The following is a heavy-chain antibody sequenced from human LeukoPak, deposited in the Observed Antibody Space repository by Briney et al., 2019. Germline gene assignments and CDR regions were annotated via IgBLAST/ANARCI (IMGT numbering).Heavy chain of an antibody. Sequence: GASVKVSCKASGYTFTAQYMHWVRQAPGQGLEWMGWINPNNGDTKYAQSFLGRVTMTRDTSTTTAYMELSSLRSDDTAVYFCASYPRSIPTPPFDYRGPGTLVTVSS. CDR3: ASYPRSIPTPPFDY. CDR1: GYTFTAQY. D-gene: IGHD2-21*01. CDR2: INPNNGDT. V-gene: IGHV1-2*02. J-gene: IGHJ4*02.